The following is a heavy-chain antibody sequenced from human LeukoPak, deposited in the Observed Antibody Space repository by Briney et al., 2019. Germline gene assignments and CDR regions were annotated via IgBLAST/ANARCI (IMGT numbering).Heavy chain of an antibody. V-gene: IGHV4-39*01. CDR2: IYYSGST. J-gene: IGHJ4*02. D-gene: IGHD4-17*01. CDR3: ARHKDWRMGDYEDY. CDR1: GGSISSSSYY. Sequence: SSETLSLTCTVSGGSISSSSYYWGWIRQPPGKGLEWIGSIYYSGSTYYNPSLKSRVTISVDTSKNQFSLKLNSVTAADTAVYYCARHKDWRMGDYEDYWGQGTLVTVSS.